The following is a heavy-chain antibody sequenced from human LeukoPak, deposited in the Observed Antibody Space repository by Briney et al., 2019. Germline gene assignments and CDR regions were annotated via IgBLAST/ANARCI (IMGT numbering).Heavy chain of an antibody. J-gene: IGHJ4*02. Sequence: GGSLRLSCAASGFTFRTYAMSWVRQAPGKGLEWVSGISDSGDGTYYAESVEGRFTISRDNSKNTLYLQMNSLRAEDTAVYYCAKHYYGSGSYLSASLTFDYWGQGTLVTVSS. CDR3: AKHYYGSGSYLSASLTFDY. D-gene: IGHD3-10*01. CDR2: ISDSGDGT. V-gene: IGHV3-23*01. CDR1: GFTFRTYA.